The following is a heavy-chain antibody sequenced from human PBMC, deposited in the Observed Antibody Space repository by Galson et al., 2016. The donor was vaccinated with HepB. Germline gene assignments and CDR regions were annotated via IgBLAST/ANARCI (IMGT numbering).Heavy chain of an antibody. CDR1: GFIFNDYA. D-gene: IGHD2-15*01. J-gene: IGHJ6*02. CDR3: ARDSTSGHCSRGDCSRGALDV. CDR2: INWNSGSI. Sequence: SLRLSCAASGFIFNDYAMHWVRQAPGKGLKWVSGINWNSGSIGYADSVKGRFTISRDNARNALYLQMNSLRDEDTAVYYCARDSTSGHCSRGDCSRGALDVWGQGTTVAVSS. V-gene: IGHV3-9*01.